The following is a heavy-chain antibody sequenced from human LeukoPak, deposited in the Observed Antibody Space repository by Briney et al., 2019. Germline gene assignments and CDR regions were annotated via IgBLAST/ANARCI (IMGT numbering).Heavy chain of an antibody. CDR2: LNPNSGGT. CDR1: GYTFTGYY. CDR3: ARDQGLTGTTSDFDY. V-gene: IGHV1-2*06. J-gene: IGHJ4*02. Sequence: ASVKVSCKASGYTFTGYYMHWVRQAPGQGLEWMGRLNPNSGGTNYAQKFQGRVTMTRDTSISTAYMELTSLRSDDTAVYYCARDQGLTGTTSDFDYWGQGTLVTVSS. D-gene: IGHD1-7*01.